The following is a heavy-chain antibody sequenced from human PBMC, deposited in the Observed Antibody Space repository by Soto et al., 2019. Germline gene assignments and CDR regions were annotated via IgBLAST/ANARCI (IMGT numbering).Heavy chain of an antibody. V-gene: IGHV1-69*13. D-gene: IGHD2-15*01. CDR1: GGTFSSYA. CDR2: IIPIFGTA. J-gene: IGHJ5*02. CDR3: ARVYCSGGSCDYGGAGP. Sequence: ASVKVSCKASGGTFSSYAISWVRQAHGQGLEWMGGIIPIFGTANYAQKFQGRVTITADEYTSTAYMELSSLRSEDTAVYYCARVYCSGGSCDYGGAGPWGQGTLVTVSS.